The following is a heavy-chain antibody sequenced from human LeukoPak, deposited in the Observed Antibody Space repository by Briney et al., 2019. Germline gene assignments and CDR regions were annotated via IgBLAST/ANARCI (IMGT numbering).Heavy chain of an antibody. J-gene: IGHJ5*02. CDR2: INPNSGGT. CDR1: GYTFTGYY. V-gene: IGHV1-2*06. D-gene: IGHD1-26*01. Sequence: ASVKVSCKASGYTFTGYYMHWVRQAPGQGLEWMGRINPNSGGTNYAQKFQGRVTMTRDTSISTAYMELSRLRSDDTAVYYCARDLAGIVGVTAWFDPWGQGTLVTVSS. CDR3: ARDLAGIVGVTAWFDP.